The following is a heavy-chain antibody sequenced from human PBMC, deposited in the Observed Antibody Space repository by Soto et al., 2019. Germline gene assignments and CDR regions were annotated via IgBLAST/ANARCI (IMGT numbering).Heavy chain of an antibody. CDR2: INHSGST. J-gene: IGHJ5*02. CDR1: GGSISSSLHY. D-gene: IGHD1-1*01. CDR3: ARDQLEGYGFDP. Sequence: PSETLSLTCTVSGGSISSSLHYWGWIRQPPGKGLEWIGEINHSGSTNYNPSLKSRVTISVDKSKNQFSLKLTSVTAADTAVYYCARDQLEGYGFDPWGQGTLVTVSS. V-gene: IGHV4-39*07.